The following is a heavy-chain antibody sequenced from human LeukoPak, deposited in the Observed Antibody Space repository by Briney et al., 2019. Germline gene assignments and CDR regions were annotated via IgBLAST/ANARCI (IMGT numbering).Heavy chain of an antibody. CDR1: GFTFSSYE. CDR3: AGLDIVVVPAAIGRPAPPREQNWFDP. V-gene: IGHV3-48*03. Sequence: PGGSLRLSCAASGFTFSSYEMNWVRQAPGKGLEWVSYISSSGSTIYYADSVKGRFTISRDNAKNSLYLQMNSLRTEDTAVYYCAGLDIVVVPAAIGRPAPPREQNWFDPWGQGTLVTVSS. D-gene: IGHD2-2*03. J-gene: IGHJ5*02. CDR2: ISSSGSTI.